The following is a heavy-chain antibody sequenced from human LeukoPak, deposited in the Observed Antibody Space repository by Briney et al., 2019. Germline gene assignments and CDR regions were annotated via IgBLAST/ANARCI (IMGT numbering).Heavy chain of an antibody. Sequence: SETLSLTCAVYGGSFHGYYWSWIRQPPGKGLEWIGEINHSGSTNYNPSLKSRVTISVDTSKNQFSLKLSSVTAADTAVYYCARGAEGRYFDWLLPFDYWGQGTLVTVSS. CDR2: INHSGST. CDR1: GGSFHGYY. CDR3: ARGAEGRYFDWLLPFDY. V-gene: IGHV4-34*01. D-gene: IGHD3-9*01. J-gene: IGHJ4*02.